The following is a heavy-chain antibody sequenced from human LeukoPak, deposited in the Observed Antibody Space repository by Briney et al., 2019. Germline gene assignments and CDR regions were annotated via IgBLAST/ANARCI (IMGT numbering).Heavy chain of an antibody. J-gene: IGHJ4*02. CDR3: ARVRYCSTTSCTKAYFDS. D-gene: IGHD2-2*01. CDR1: GFTFSNYW. CDR2: IDDDGSDT. V-gene: IGHV3-74*01. Sequence: GGSLRLSRAASGFTFSNYWMHWVRQVPGKGLVWVSRIDDDGSDTTYAESVKGRFTISRDNAKNTLYLQMNSLRVEDTAVYSCARVRYCSTTSCTKAYFDSWGQGTLVTVSS.